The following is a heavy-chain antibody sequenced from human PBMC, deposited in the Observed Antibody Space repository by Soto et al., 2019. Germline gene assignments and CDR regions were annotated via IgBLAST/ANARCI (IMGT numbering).Heavy chain of an antibody. Sequence: QVQLQESGPGLVKPSQTLSLTCTVSGGSISSGAYYWSWIRQHPGKGLEWIGYIYYSGSTYYNPSLKSRVTISVDTSKNQFSLKLCSVTAADTAVYYCARGPPFGGVISYYFDYWGQGTLVTVSS. J-gene: IGHJ4*02. D-gene: IGHD3-16*01. CDR2: IYYSGST. V-gene: IGHV4-31*03. CDR1: GGSISSGAYY. CDR3: ARGPPFGGVISYYFDY.